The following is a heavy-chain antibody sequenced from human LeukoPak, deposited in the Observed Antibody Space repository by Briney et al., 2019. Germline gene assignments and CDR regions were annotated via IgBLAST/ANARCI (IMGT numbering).Heavy chain of an antibody. CDR2: IHHSGDT. CDR3: ARVAWIPIGGIIVTAFYY. J-gene: IGHJ4*02. Sequence: SETLSLTCAVSGGSISGDSWWSWVRQSPGKGLEWIGEIHHSGDTDYNSSLKSRVTISLDKSKTQFSLTLNSVTAADTAVYYWARVAWIPIGGIIVTAFYYWGQGTLGTVSS. CDR1: GGSISGDSW. D-gene: IGHD3-16*02. V-gene: IGHV4-4*02.